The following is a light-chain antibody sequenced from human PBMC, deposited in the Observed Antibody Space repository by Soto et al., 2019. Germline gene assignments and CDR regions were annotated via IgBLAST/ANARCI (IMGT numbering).Light chain of an antibody. J-gene: IGLJ3*02. CDR3: RSYAGSSTWV. Sequence: QSVLTQPASVSGSPGQSITISCTGTSSDVGSYNLVSWYQQHPGKAPKLMIYEGNERPSGFSNRFSGSKSGNTASLTISGLQAEDEADYYCRSYAGSSTWVLGGGTKVTVL. V-gene: IGLV2-23*01. CDR1: SSDVGSYNL. CDR2: EGN.